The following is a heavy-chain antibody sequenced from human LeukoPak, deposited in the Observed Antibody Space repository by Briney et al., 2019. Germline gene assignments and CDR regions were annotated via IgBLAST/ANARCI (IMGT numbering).Heavy chain of an antibody. CDR1: GYTFTNYG. V-gene: IGHV1-18*04. CDR3: ARVPPSAHQMLSSDY. Sequence: ASVMVSCKASGYTFTNYGISWVRQAPGQGLEWMAWIGANNGETRYAQNFQGRVTMTTDTSTSTAYMELRSLRSDDTAVYYCARVPPSAHQMLSSDYWGQGTQVTVSS. D-gene: IGHD2-2*01. J-gene: IGHJ4*02. CDR2: IGANNGET.